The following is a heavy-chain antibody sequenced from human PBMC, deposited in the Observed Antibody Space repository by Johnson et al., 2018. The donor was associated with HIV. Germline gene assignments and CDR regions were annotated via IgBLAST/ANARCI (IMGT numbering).Heavy chain of an antibody. Sequence: MQLVESGGGVVQPGRSLRLSCAASGFTFSSYGMHWVRQAPGKGLEWVSYISSSGSTIYYADSVKGRFTISRDNAKNSLYLQMNSLRAEDTAVYYCARALKRIAAADDAFDIWGQGTMVTVSS. D-gene: IGHD6-13*01. CDR2: ISSSGSTI. CDR1: GFTFSSYG. CDR3: ARALKRIAAADDAFDI. V-gene: IGHV3-48*04. J-gene: IGHJ3*02.